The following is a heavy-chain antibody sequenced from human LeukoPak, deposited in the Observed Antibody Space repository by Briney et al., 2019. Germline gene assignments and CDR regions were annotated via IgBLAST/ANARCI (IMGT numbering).Heavy chain of an antibody. CDR1: GYTFTGYD. J-gene: IGHJ6*02. V-gene: IGHV1-8*01. D-gene: IGHD6-13*01. CDR2: MNPNSGNT. CDR3: ARERESFDSGSWYTAYYYGMDV. Sequence: ASVKVSCKASGYTFTGYDINWVRQATGQGLEWMGWMNPNSGNTGYAQKFQGRVTMTRNTSISTAYMELSSLRSEDTAVYYCARERESFDSGSWYTAYYYGMDVWGQGTTVTVSS.